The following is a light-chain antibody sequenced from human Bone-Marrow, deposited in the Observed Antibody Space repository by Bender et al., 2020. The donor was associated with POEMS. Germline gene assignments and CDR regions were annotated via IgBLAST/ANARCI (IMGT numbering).Light chain of an antibody. V-gene: IGLV1-44*01. CDR2: SSH. J-gene: IGLJ3*02. CDR1: SSNIGAHA. CDR3: AVWDDSLNGWV. Sequence: QSVLTQPPSASGTPGQRFTISCSGGSSNIGAHAVNWYQHLPGTAPKLLIYSSHRRPSEVPDRFSGSRSGTSASLAISGLQSEDEADYYWAVWDDSLNGWVFGGGTKLTVL.